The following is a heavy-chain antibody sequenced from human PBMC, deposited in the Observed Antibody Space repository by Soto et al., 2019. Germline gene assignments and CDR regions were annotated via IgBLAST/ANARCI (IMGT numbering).Heavy chain of an antibody. J-gene: IGHJ6*02. Sequence: EVQLVESGGGLVQPGGSLRLSCVDSGFTFSSYWMSWVRQAPVKGLEWVGNIKQDGSEENYVDSVKGRFTISRDNAKNSMYLQMNSLRVEDTAVYYCARIAASRRGWDVWGQGTTVVVSS. CDR2: IKQDGSEE. CDR3: ARIAASRRGWDV. V-gene: IGHV3-7*01. D-gene: IGHD6-13*01. CDR1: GFTFSSYW.